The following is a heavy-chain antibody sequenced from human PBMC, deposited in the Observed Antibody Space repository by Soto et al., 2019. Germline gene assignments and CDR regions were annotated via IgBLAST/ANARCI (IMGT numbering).Heavy chain of an antibody. CDR2: IYPDNSNT. CDR3: ARQGAAVPTVPLIWFDP. J-gene: IGHJ5*02. Sequence: GESLKISCKGSGYFFAGYWIAWVRQMPGKGLEWMVIIYPDNSNTKYSRSFQGQVTISADKSSSTAYLQWSSLEASDTAIYYCARQGAAVPTVPLIWFDPWGQGTLVTVSS. CDR1: GYFFAGYW. D-gene: IGHD6-13*01. V-gene: IGHV5-51*01.